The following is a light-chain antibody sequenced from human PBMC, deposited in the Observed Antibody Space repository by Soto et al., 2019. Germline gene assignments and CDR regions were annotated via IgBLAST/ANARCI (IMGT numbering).Light chain of an antibody. CDR3: QQYNNWPPDRT. CDR2: GAS. Sequence: EIVMTQSPATLSVSPGERATLSCRASQSVGSNLAWYQQKPGQAPRLLIYGASTRATGIPDRFSGSGSGTEFTLTISSLQSEDFANYFCQQYNNWPPDRTFGQGTKVEIK. V-gene: IGKV3-15*01. CDR1: QSVGSN. J-gene: IGKJ1*01.